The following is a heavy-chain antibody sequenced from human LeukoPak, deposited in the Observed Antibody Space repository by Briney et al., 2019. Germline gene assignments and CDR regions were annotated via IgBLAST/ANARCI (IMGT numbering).Heavy chain of an antibody. D-gene: IGHD2-8*01. CDR2: ISYDGSNK. J-gene: IGHJ4*02. Sequence: GGSLRLSCAASGFTFSNAYMHWVRQAPGKGLEWVAVISYDGSNKYYADSVKGRFTISRDNFKNTLYLQMNSLRAEDTAVYYCAKDPARYCTNGVCWKYYFDYWGQGTLVTVSS. CDR3: AKDPARYCTNGVCWKYYFDY. CDR1: GFTFSNAY. V-gene: IGHV3-30*18.